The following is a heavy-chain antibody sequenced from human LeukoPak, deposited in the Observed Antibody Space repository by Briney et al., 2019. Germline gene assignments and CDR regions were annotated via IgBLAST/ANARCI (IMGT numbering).Heavy chain of an antibody. D-gene: IGHD6-13*01. J-gene: IGHJ5*02. CDR2: ISSSGSTI. Sequence: PGGSLRLSCAASGFTFSSYEMNWVRQAPGKGLEWVSYISSSGSTIYYADSVKGRFTISRDNAKNPLYLQMNSLRAEDTAVYYCAINAAAGTSWGQGTLVTVSS. CDR1: GFTFSSYE. CDR3: AINAAAGTS. V-gene: IGHV3-48*03.